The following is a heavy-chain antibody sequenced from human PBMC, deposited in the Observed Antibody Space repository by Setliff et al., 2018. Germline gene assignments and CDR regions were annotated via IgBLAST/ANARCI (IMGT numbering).Heavy chain of an antibody. D-gene: IGHD2-8*01. J-gene: IGHJ6*02. CDR1: GYTFTSYD. CDR3: ARAMDCTNGVCYYYYGMDV. CDR2: MNPNRGNT. V-gene: IGHV1-8*02. Sequence: GASVKVSCKASGYTFTSYDINWVRQATGQGHEWMGWMNPNRGNTGYAQKFQGRVTMTRNTSISTAYMELSSLRSEDTDVYYCARAMDCTNGVCYYYYGMDVWGQGTTVTVSS.